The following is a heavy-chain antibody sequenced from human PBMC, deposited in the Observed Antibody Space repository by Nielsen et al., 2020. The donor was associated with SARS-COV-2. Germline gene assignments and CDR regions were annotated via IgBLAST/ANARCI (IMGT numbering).Heavy chain of an antibody. CDR2: ISSSSSYI. V-gene: IGHV3-21*01. CDR3: ARAITPLRFLEWLSFDY. D-gene: IGHD3-3*01. J-gene: IGHJ4*02. Sequence: GGSLRLSCAASGFTFSGYSMNWVRQAPGKGLEWVSSISSSSSYIYYADSVKGRFTISRDNAKNSLYLQMNSLRAEDTAVYYCARAITPLRFLEWLSFDYWGQGTLVTVSS. CDR1: GFTFSGYS.